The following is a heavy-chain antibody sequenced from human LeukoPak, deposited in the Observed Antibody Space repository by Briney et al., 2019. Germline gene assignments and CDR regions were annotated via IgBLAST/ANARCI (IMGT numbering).Heavy chain of an antibody. CDR1: GGSFSGDY. V-gene: IGHV4-34*01. Sequence: SETLSLTCAVYGGSFSGDYWSWIRQPPGKGLEWIGEINHSGSTNYNPSLKSRVTISVDTSKNQFSLKLSSVTAADTAVYYCARGFWGATNFDYWGQGTLVTVSS. D-gene: IGHD1-26*01. J-gene: IGHJ4*02. CDR3: ARGFWGATNFDY. CDR2: INHSGST.